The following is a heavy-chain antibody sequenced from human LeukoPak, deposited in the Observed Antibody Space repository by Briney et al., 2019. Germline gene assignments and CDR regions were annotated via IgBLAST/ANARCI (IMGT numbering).Heavy chain of an antibody. V-gene: IGHV3-23*01. CDR1: GFTFSSYA. Sequence: GGSLRLSCAASGFTFSSYAMSWVRQAPGKGLEWVSAISGSGGTTYYADSVKGRFTISRDNSKNTLYLQMNSLRAEDTAVYYCAKSGSGWYYFDYWGQGTLVTVSS. CDR3: AKSGSGWYYFDY. D-gene: IGHD6-19*01. J-gene: IGHJ4*02. CDR2: ISGSGGTT.